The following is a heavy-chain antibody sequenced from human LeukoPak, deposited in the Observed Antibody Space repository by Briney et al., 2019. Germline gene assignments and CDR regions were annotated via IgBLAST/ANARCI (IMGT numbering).Heavy chain of an antibody. J-gene: IGHJ5*02. CDR2: IYYSGST. Sequence: SETLSLTCTVSGGSISSYYWSWIRQPPGKGLEWIGYIYYSGSTNNNPSLKSRVTISVDTSKNQFSLKLSSVTAADTAVYYCARDNYAGANWFDPWGQGTLVTVSS. V-gene: IGHV4-59*12. D-gene: IGHD1-7*01. CDR1: GGSISSYY. CDR3: ARDNYAGANWFDP.